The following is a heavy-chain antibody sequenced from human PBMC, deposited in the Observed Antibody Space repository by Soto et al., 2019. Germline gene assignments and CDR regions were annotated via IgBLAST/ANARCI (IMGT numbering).Heavy chain of an antibody. CDR3: AYGDYVGNWFDP. J-gene: IGHJ5*02. Sequence: SGPTMVNPTQTLTLTFTFSGVSVSTSGVGVGWIRQPPGKALEWLALIYWGDDKRYSPSLKSRLTITKDTSKNQVVLTMTNMDPVDTATYYCAYGDYVGNWFDPWGQGTLVTVSS. CDR1: GVSVSTSGVG. CDR2: IYWGDDK. D-gene: IGHD4-17*01. V-gene: IGHV2-5*02.